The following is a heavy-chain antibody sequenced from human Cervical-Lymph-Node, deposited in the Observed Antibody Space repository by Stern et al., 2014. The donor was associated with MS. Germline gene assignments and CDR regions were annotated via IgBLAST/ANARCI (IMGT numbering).Heavy chain of an antibody. CDR3: AHSRVKYCRGGTCYSSLFDY. CDR1: GFSLTTAGVG. V-gene: IGHV2-5*02. D-gene: IGHD2-15*01. Sequence: EESGPTLVKPTQTVTLTCTLTGFSLTTAGVGVGWIRQPPGKALEWLALNSCDDDKLYTPYLKNRLNITKETSTIQVVLTMTNVDPVDTATYYCAHSRVKYCRGGTCYSSLFDYWGQGTLVSVSS. J-gene: IGHJ4*02. CDR2: NSCDDDK.